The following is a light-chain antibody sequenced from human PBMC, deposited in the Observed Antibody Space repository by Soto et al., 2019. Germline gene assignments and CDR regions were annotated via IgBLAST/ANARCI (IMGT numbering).Light chain of an antibody. V-gene: IGLV1-44*01. CDR2: GNN. J-gene: IGLJ2*01. Sequence: QSALTQSPSASGTPGQRVTISCSGSTSNFGSNSVNWYQQLPGTAPKVVIDGNNQRPSGVPDRFSGSKSGTSASLAISGLQSDDEADYYCAAWDDSVKGVLFGGGTKVTVL. CDR3: AAWDDSVKGVL. CDR1: TSNFGSNS.